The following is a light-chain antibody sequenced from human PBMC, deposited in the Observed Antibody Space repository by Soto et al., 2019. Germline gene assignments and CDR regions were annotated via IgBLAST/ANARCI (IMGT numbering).Light chain of an antibody. V-gene: IGKV4-1*01. J-gene: IGKJ2*01. CDR1: QSLFFTSNKKNS. CDR3: QQGYRSPFS. CDR2: WGS. Sequence: DIVLTQSPASLDVSLGESVTINCKSSQSLFFTSNKKNSLAWYQQKPGQPPKLIIYWGSYRESGVTARFRGSGAATEFTRTISSLQAEDVAVYYCQQGYRSPFSFGQGTKVVIK.